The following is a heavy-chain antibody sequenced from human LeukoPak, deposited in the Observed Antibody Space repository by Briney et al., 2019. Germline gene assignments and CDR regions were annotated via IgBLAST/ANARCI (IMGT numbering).Heavy chain of an antibody. J-gene: IGHJ3*02. CDR3: ARVDDLDAFDT. CDR1: GFTLSSNW. D-gene: IGHD1-1*01. V-gene: IGHV3-7*01. CDR2: IKQDGSEK. Sequence: GGSLRLSCVVSGFTLSSNWMSWVRQAPGKGPEWVAKIKQDGSEKYYVDSVKGRFTISRDNSNNTLYLQMNSLRAEDTAVYYCARVDDLDAFDTWGQGTMVTVSS.